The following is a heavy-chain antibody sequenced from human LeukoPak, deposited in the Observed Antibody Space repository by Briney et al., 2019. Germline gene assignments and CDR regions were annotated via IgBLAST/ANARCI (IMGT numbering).Heavy chain of an antibody. J-gene: IGHJ4*02. CDR1: GFTFSSYG. V-gene: IGHV3-33*06. D-gene: IGHD1-1*01. CDR2: IWYDGSNK. CDR3: AKDRRPYHQEHFDY. Sequence: WGSLRLSCAASGFTFSSYGMHWVRQAPGKGLEWVAVIWYDGSNKYYADSVKGRFTISRDNSKNTLYLQMNSLRAEDTAVYYCAKDRRPYHQEHFDYWGQGTLVTVSS.